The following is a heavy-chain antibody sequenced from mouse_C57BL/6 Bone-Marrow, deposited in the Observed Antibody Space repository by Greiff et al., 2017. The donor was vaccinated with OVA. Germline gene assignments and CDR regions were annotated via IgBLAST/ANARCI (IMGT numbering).Heavy chain of an antibody. Sequence: VQLQQSGAELVRPGASVKLSCTASGFNIKDDYMHWVKQRPEQGLEWIGWIDPENGDTEYASKFQGKATITADTSSNTAYLQLRSLTSEDTAVYYCTTVCDGNSYWYCDVWGTGTTVTVSS. V-gene: IGHV14-4*01. J-gene: IGHJ1*03. CDR3: TTVCDGNSYWYCDV. CDR1: GFNIKDDY. D-gene: IGHD2-1*01. CDR2: IDPENGDT.